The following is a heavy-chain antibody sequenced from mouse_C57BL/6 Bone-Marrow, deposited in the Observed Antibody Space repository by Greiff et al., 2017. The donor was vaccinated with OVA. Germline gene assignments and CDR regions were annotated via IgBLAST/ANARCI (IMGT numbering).Heavy chain of an antibody. CDR2: ISDGGSYT. J-gene: IGHJ2*01. Sequence: EVQLVESGGGLVKPGGSLKLSCAASGFTFSSYAMSWVRQTPEKRLEWVATISDGGSYTYYPDNVTGRFTISRNNAKNNLYLQMRHLKSEDTAMYYCAREDGYYGNYLLDYWGQGTTLTVSS. V-gene: IGHV5-4*01. CDR3: AREDGYYGNYLLDY. CDR1: GFTFSSYA. D-gene: IGHD2-1*01.